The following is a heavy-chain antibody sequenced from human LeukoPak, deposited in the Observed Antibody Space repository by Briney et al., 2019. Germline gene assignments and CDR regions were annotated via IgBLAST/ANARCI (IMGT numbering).Heavy chain of an antibody. V-gene: IGHV3-7*01. CDR1: GFTFSSYG. CDR2: IKQDGSEK. J-gene: IGHJ4*02. CDR3: ARERILDY. D-gene: IGHD3-9*01. Sequence: GGSLRLSCAASGFTFSSYGMHWVRQAPGKGLEWVANIKQDGSEKYYVDSVKGRFTISRDNAKNSLYLQMNSLRAEDTAVYYCARERILDYWGQGTLVTVSS.